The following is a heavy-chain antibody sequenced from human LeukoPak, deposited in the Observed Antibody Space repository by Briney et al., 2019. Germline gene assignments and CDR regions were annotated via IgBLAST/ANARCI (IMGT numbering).Heavy chain of an antibody. V-gene: IGHV5-51*01. CDR3: ARYSGSYYHMDV. J-gene: IGHJ6*03. D-gene: IGHD1-26*01. CDR2: IYPGDSDT. Sequence: GESLKISCKGSGYSFTTYWSGWVRQMPGKGLEWMGIIYPGDSDTRDSPSFQVQVTISAEKSISTAYLQWSSLKASDAAMYYCARYSGSYYHMDVWGKGTTVTVSS. CDR1: GYSFTTYW.